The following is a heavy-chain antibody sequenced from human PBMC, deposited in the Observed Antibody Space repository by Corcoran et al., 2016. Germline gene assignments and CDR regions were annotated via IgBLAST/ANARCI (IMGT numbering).Heavy chain of an antibody. V-gene: IGHV2-70*04. CDR2: IDWDDDK. CDR3: ACTLSRLDDAFDI. Sequence: QVTLKESGPALVKPTQTLTLTCTFSGFSLSTSGMRVSWIRQPPGKALEWLARIDWDDDKFYSTSLKTRLTISKDTSKNQVVLTMTNMDPVDTATYYCACTLSRLDDAFDIWGQGTMVTVSS. CDR1: GFSLSTSGMR. J-gene: IGHJ3*02. D-gene: IGHD2-8*01.